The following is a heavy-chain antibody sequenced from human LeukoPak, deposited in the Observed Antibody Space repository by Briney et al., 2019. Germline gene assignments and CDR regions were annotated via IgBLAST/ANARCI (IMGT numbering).Heavy chain of an antibody. CDR3: ARDRGYCSSTSCYPLYYYYMDV. V-gene: IGHV1-18*01. J-gene: IGHJ6*03. CDR1: GYTFTTYG. D-gene: IGHD2-2*01. CDR2: ISTYNGNT. Sequence: ASVKVSCKASGYTFTTYGISWVRQAPGQGLEWMGWISTYNGNTNYAQKLQGRVTMTTDTSTSTAYMELRSLRSDDTAVYYCARDRGYCSSTSCYPLYYYYMDVWGKGTTVTVSS.